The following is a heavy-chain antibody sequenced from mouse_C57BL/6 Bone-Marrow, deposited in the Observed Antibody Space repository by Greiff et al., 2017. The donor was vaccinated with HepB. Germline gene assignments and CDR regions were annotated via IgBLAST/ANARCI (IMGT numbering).Heavy chain of an antibody. J-gene: IGHJ2*01. CDR3: ARGGLRWYFDY. CDR1: GYTFTSYG. Sequence: QVQLQQSGAELARPGASVKLSCKASGYTFTSYGISWVKQRTGQGLEWIGEIYPRSGNTYYNEKFKGKATLTADKSSSTAYMELRSLTSEDSAVYFCARGGLRWYFDYWGQGTTLTVSS. CDR2: IYPRSGNT. D-gene: IGHD2-4*01. V-gene: IGHV1-81*01.